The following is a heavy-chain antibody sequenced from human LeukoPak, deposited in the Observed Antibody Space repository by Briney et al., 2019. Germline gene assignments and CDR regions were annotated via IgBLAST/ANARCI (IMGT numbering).Heavy chain of an antibody. J-gene: IGHJ6*03. V-gene: IGHV4-61*02. D-gene: IGHD6-13*01. CDR2: IYTSGST. CDR1: GGSISSGSYY. Sequence: SQTLSLTCTVSGGSISSGSYYWSWIRQPAGKGLEWIGRIYTSGSTNYNPSLKSRVTISVDTSKNQFSLKLSSATAADTAVYYCARDQMLVIAAANFFDYYYMDVWGKGTTVTVSS. CDR3: ARDQMLVIAAANFFDYYYMDV.